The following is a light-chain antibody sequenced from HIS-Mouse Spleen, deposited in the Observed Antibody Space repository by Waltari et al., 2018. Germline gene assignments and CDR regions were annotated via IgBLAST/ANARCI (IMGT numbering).Light chain of an antibody. CDR1: SSDVGGYNY. V-gene: IGLV2-11*01. Sequence: QSALTQPRSVSGSPGQSVTISCTGTSSDVGGYNYVSWYQQPPGKAPKLMIYDVSKRPSGVPDRFSDSKSGNTASLTISGLQAEDEADYYCCSYAGSYTWVFGGGTKLTVL. CDR2: DVS. CDR3: CSYAGSYTWV. J-gene: IGLJ3*02.